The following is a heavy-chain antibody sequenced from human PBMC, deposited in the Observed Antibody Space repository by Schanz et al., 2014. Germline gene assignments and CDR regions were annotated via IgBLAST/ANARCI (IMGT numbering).Heavy chain of an antibody. Sequence: EVQLVESGGGLIQPGGSLRLSCAVSGFTVNTNYMSWVRQAPGKGLEWISSMYINSGSTQYADSVKGRFIISRDSSKTTLFLQMNSLSPEATAASFCARDGGRDSYNVAFDVWGQGTLVTVSS. CDR2: MYINSGST. J-gene: IGHJ3*01. D-gene: IGHD2-15*01. V-gene: IGHV3-53*01. CDR3: ARDGGRDSYNVAFDV. CDR1: GFTVNTNY.